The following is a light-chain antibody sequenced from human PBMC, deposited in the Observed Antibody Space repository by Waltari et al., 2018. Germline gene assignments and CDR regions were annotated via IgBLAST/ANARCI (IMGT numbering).Light chain of an antibody. Sequence: QSVLTQPPSASGTPGPRVTISCSGSSPTIGAAPVSWYQQLPGTAPKLLLYSNNQRPSGVPDRFSGSKSGTTASLAISGLQSEDEAAYYCAAWDDSLDGWVFGGGTKLTVL. CDR3: AAWDDSLDGWV. CDR2: SNN. CDR1: SPTIGAAP. V-gene: IGLV1-44*01. J-gene: IGLJ3*02.